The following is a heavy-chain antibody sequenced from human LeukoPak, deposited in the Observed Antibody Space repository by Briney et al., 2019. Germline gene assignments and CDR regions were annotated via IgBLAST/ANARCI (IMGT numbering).Heavy chain of an antibody. J-gene: IGHJ4*02. D-gene: IGHD6-19*01. Sequence: GGSLRLSCAASGFTVTSNYMSWVRQAPGKGLEWVSVIYSGGSTNYADSVKGRFTISTDNSKNMLYLQMNSLRAEDTAVYYCARDSPVSGVDYWGQGTLVTDSS. CDR2: IYSGGST. CDR1: GFTVTSNY. CDR3: ARDSPVSGVDY. V-gene: IGHV3-53*01.